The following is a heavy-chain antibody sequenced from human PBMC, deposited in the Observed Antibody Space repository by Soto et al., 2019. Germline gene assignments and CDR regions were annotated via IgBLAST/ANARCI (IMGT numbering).Heavy chain of an antibody. CDR1: GGSISSSNL. CDR3: ARRERAAGTDWWFDP. J-gene: IGHJ5*02. V-gene: IGHV4-4*02. D-gene: IGHD6-13*01. Sequence: SETLSLTCAVSGGSISSSNLWSWVRQPPGKGLEWIGEIYHSGSTNYNPSLKSRVTISVDKSKNQFSLKLSSVTAADTAVYYCARRERAAGTDWWFDPWGQGTLVTVSS. CDR2: IYHSGST.